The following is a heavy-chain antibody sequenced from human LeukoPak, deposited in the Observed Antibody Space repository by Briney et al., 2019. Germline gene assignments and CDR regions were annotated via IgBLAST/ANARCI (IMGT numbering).Heavy chain of an antibody. V-gene: IGHV3-21*04. CDR2: ISSSSYI. CDR3: AKSHSVGYRGYFDY. D-gene: IGHD5-12*01. Sequence: PGGSLRLSCAASGFTFSSYSMNWVRQAPGKGLEWVSSISSSSYIYYADSVKGRFTISRDNSKNTLYLQMNSLRAEDTAVYYCAKSHSVGYRGYFDYWGQGTLVTVSS. J-gene: IGHJ4*02. CDR1: GFTFSSYS.